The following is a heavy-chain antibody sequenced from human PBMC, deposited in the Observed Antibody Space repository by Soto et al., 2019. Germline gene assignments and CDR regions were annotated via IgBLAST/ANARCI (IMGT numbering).Heavy chain of an antibody. Sequence: QVQLQESGPGLVKPSQTLSLTCTVSGGSVSSGDYYWSWIRQPPGKGLEWIAYIYYRGNTYYNPSLKCRVTMSVDTSKNQFSLQLTSVTAADTAVYYCARVTYYFDTSGELRDSWGQGTLVTVSS. CDR3: ARVTYYFDTSGELRDS. CDR2: IYYRGNT. J-gene: IGHJ4*02. CDR1: GGSVSSGDYY. V-gene: IGHV4-30-4*01. D-gene: IGHD3-22*01.